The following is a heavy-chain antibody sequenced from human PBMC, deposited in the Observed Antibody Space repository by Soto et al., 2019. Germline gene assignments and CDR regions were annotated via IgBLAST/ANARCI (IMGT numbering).Heavy chain of an antibody. CDR1: GYTFTSYD. J-gene: IGHJ6*02. CDR3: ARVRDYDFWSGYSGYYGMDV. CDR2: MNPNSGNT. V-gene: IGHV1-8*01. D-gene: IGHD3-3*01. Sequence: ASVKVSCKASGYTFTSYDINWVRQATGQGLEWMGWMNPNSGNTGYAQKFQGRVTMTRNTSISTAYMELSSLRFEDTAVYYCARVRDYDFWSGYSGYYGMDVWGQGTTVTVS.